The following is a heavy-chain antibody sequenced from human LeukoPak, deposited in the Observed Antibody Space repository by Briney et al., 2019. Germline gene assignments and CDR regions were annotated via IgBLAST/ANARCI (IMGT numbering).Heavy chain of an antibody. D-gene: IGHD2-2*01. CDR3: ARVVPAAMEIDY. V-gene: IGHV4-30-4*01. CDR2: IYYGGST. CDR1: GGSISSGDYY. Sequence: PSETLSLTCTVSGGSISSGDYYWSWIRQPPGKGLEWIGYIYYGGSTYYNPSLKSRVTISVGTSKNQFSLKLSSVTAADTAVYYCARVVPAAMEIDYWGQGTLVTVSS. J-gene: IGHJ4*02.